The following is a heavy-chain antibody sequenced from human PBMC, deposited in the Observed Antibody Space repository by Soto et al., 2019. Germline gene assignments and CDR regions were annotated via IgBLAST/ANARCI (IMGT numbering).Heavy chain of an antibody. D-gene: IGHD3-22*01. J-gene: IGHJ4*01. CDR3: TTDSYSSIIVVRFDY. CDR1: GFTFSNAW. V-gene: IGHV3-15*07. CDR2: IKSKTDGGTP. Sequence: GGSLRLSCAASGFTFSNAWINWVRQAPGKGLEWVGRIKSKTDGGTPDYTAPVKGRFAISRDDSKNMMYLQMNSLKTEYTCLFYCTTDSYSSIIVVRFDYWGHGTLVTVSS.